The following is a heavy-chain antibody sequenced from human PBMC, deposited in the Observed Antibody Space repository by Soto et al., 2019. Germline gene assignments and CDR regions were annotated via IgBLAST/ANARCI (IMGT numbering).Heavy chain of an antibody. CDR1: GGSVNSDNFY. Sequence: SETLSLTCTVSGGSVNSDNFYWSWIRQPPGRGLEWIGYIYYTGSTNYNPSLKSRVTISIDTSRNQFSLKLSSVTAADTAVYYCAREFSNSPETFDSWGQGSLVTVSS. CDR3: AREFSNSPETFDS. J-gene: IGHJ4*02. V-gene: IGHV4-61*01. D-gene: IGHD6-6*01. CDR2: IYYTGST.